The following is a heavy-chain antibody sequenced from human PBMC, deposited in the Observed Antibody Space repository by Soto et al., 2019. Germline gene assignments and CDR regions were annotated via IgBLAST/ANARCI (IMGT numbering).Heavy chain of an antibody. J-gene: IGHJ4*02. CDR1: GFTFSNAW. V-gene: IGHV3-15*01. CDR3: TTGQVAGTRDY. D-gene: IGHD6-19*01. CDR2: IKSKTDGGTT. Sequence: PGGSLRLSCAASGFTFSNAWMSWVRQPPGKGLGWVGRIKSKTDGGTTDYVAPVKGRFIISRDDSKNMVYLQMNSLKTEDTAMYYCTTGQVAGTRDYWGQGTLVTVSS.